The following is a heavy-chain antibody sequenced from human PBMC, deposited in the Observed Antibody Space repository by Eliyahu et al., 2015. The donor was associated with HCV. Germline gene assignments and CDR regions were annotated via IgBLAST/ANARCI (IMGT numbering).Heavy chain of an antibody. V-gene: IGHV5-51*01. D-gene: IGHD3-16*01. CDR1: GYXFTSYW. CDR3: ARHLGAISNYYYMDV. CDR2: IYPGDSDT. Sequence: EVQLVQSGAEVKKPGESLKISCKGSGYXFTSYWIGWVRQMPGKGLEWMGIIYPGDSDTRYSPSFQGQVTISADKSISTAYLQWSSLKASDTAMYYCARHLGAISNYYYMDVWGKGTTVTVSS. J-gene: IGHJ6*03.